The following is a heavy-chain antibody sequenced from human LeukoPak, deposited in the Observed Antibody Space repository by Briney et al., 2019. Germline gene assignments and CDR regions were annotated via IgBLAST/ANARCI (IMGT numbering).Heavy chain of an antibody. CDR1: GYTFTGYY. CDR3: AREKGDIVVVVAATVIDIGFDY. CDR2: INPNSGGA. Sequence: ASVKVSCKASGYTFTGYYMHWVRQAPGQGLEWMGWINPNSGGANYAQKFQGRVTMTRDTSLSTAYMELSRLRSDDTAVYYCAREKGDIVVVVAATVIDIGFDYWGQGTLVTVSS. V-gene: IGHV1-2*02. J-gene: IGHJ4*02. D-gene: IGHD2-15*01.